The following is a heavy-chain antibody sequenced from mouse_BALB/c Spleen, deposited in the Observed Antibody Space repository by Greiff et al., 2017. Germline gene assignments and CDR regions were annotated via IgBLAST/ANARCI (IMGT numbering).Heavy chain of an antibody. CDR2: IRNKANGYTT. D-gene: IGHD2-13*01. Sequence: EVKLVESGGGLVQPGGSLRLSCATSGFTFTDYYMSWVRQPPGKALEWLGFIRNKANGYTTEYSASVKGRLTISRDNSQSILYLQMNTLRAEDSATYYCARDIYGDYSDWFAYWGQGTLVTVSA. CDR1: GFTFTDYY. J-gene: IGHJ3*01. CDR3: ARDIYGDYSDWFAY. V-gene: IGHV7-3*02.